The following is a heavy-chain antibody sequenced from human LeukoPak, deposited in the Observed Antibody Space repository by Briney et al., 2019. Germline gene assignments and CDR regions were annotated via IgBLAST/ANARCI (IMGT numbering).Heavy chain of an antibody. V-gene: IGHV4-39*07. CDR3: ARESSRDCRTTSCYEVFDP. CDR2: FEYGGST. Sequence: SETLSLTCTVSGGSISSSSYYWGWIRQAPGNGLGWIGSFEYGGSTYYNPSLKSRVTISVDTSKNQFSLKLSSVTAADTAVYYCARESSRDCRTTSCYEVFDPWGQGTLVTVSS. CDR1: GGSISSSSYY. J-gene: IGHJ5*02. D-gene: IGHD2-2*01.